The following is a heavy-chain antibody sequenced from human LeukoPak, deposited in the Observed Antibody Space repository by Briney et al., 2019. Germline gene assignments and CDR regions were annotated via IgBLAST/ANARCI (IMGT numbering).Heavy chain of an antibody. CDR1: GFTFSSYG. CDR2: IWYDGSSK. V-gene: IGHV3-33*01. D-gene: IGHD5-18*01. J-gene: IGHJ4*02. CDR3: ARDWTADTAMEDDY. Sequence: GRSLRLSCAASGFTFSSYGMHWVRQAPGKGLEWVAVIWYDGSSKYYADSVKGRFTISRDNSKNTLYLQMNSLRAEDTAVYYCARDWTADTAMEDDYWGQGTLVTVSS.